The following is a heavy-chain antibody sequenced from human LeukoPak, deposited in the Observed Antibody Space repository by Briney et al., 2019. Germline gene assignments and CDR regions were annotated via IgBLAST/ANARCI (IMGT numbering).Heavy chain of an antibody. J-gene: IGHJ4*02. Sequence: GGSLRLSCAASGFTFSSYWMSWVRQAPGKGLEWVANIKQDGSEKYYVDSVKGRFTISRDNAKNSLYLQMNSLRAEDTAVYYCARGRGGSAWYYDYWGQGILVTVSS. D-gene: IGHD6-19*01. CDR1: GFTFSSYW. V-gene: IGHV3-7*03. CDR2: IKQDGSEK. CDR3: ARGRGGSAWYYDY.